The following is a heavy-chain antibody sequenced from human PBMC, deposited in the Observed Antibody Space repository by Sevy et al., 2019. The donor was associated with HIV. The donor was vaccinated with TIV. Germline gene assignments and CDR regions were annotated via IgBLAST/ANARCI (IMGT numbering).Heavy chain of an antibody. CDR2: IKRDGSEK. Sequence: GGSLRLSCAASGFTFSNYWMSRVRQAPGKGLEWVANIKRDGSEKYYVASVKGLFTISRDNAKTSLYLQMNSLRVEDTAMYYCARDCSSANCLWGMDVWGQGTMVTVSS. CDR1: GFTFSNYW. V-gene: IGHV3-7*03. D-gene: IGHD2-2*01. J-gene: IGHJ6*02. CDR3: ARDCSSANCLWGMDV.